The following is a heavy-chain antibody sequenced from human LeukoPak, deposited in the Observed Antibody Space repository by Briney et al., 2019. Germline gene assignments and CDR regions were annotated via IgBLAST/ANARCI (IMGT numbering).Heavy chain of an antibody. V-gene: IGHV1-2*02. CDR3: ATSSTVTHTRDP. D-gene: IGHD1-1*01. CDR2: INPHSGAT. CDR1: GYGFSDVY. J-gene: IGHJ5*02. Sequence: GASVKVSCKASGYGFSDVYFNWVRQAPGQGLEWMGWINPHSGATNYAQRFQGRVSMDASVDTAHMELSRLTSGDTAVYYCATSSTVTHTRDPWGQGTQVTVSS.